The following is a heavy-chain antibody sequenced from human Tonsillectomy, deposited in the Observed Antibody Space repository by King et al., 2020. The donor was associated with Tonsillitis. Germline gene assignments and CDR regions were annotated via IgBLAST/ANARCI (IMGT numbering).Heavy chain of an antibody. CDR2: IDWDDDK. CDR3: ARTGGTGGDWYFDV. J-gene: IGHJ2*01. V-gene: IGHV2-70*04. D-gene: IGHD2-8*02. CDR1: GFSLNTSGMR. Sequence: TLKESGPALVKPPQTLTLTCTFSGFSLNTSGMRVNWIRQPPGKALEWLARIDWDDDKFYSTSLKTRLTISKDTPKNQVVLMMTNMEPVDTATYYCARTGGTGGDWYFDVWGRGTLVIVSS.